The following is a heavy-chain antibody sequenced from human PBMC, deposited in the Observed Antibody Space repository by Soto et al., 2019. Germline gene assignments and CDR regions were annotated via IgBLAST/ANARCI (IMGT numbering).Heavy chain of an antibody. CDR1: GFTFSSYG. D-gene: IGHD1-26*01. J-gene: IGHJ4*02. CDR3: AKDSVGAMDY. Sequence: QVQLVESGGGVVQPGRSLRLSCAASGFTFSSYGMHWVRQAPGKGLEWVAVISYDGSNKYYADSVKGRFTISRDNSKNTRYLQMNSLRAEDTAVYYCAKDSVGAMDYWGQGTLVTVSS. CDR2: ISYDGSNK. V-gene: IGHV3-30*18.